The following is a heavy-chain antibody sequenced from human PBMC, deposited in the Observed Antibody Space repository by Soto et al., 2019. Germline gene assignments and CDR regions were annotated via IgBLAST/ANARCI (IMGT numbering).Heavy chain of an antibody. Sequence: QVQLVQSGAEVKKPGASVKVSCKASGYTFTRYALHWVRQAPGQSLEWVGWINAGNGNTKYSQKFQGRVTITRDTSASPAYMELNSLRSVDTAVYYCARTDSGRYYFFDYWGQGTLVTVSS. D-gene: IGHD1-26*01. CDR1: GYTFTRYA. CDR2: INAGNGNT. V-gene: IGHV1-3*01. J-gene: IGHJ4*02. CDR3: ARTDSGRYYFFDY.